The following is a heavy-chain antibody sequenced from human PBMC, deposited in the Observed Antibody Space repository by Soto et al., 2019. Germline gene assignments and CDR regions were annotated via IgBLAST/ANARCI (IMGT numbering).Heavy chain of an antibody. CDR2: ISAYNGDT. CDR1: GYTFTSYG. Sequence: ASVKVSCKASGYTFTSYGISWVRQAPGQGLEWMGWISAYNGDTNYAQKLQGRVTMTTDTSTSTAYMELRSLRSDDTAVYYCARGPMVVVAATLDHSYFDYWGQGTLVTVSS. V-gene: IGHV1-18*01. CDR3: ARGPMVVVAATLDHSYFDY. D-gene: IGHD2-15*01. J-gene: IGHJ4*02.